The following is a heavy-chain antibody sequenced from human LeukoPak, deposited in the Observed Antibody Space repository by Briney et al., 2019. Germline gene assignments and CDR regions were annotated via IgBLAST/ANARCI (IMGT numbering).Heavy chain of an antibody. Sequence: ASVKVSCKASGYTFTGYYMHWVRQAPGQGLEWMGWINPNNGGTNYAQKFQGRVTMTRDTSISTAYMELSRLRSDDTAVYYCARDLELRELDYWGQGTLVTVSS. D-gene: IGHD1-7*01. CDR1: GYTFTGYY. CDR3: ARDLELRELDY. V-gene: IGHV1-2*02. J-gene: IGHJ4*02. CDR2: INPNNGGT.